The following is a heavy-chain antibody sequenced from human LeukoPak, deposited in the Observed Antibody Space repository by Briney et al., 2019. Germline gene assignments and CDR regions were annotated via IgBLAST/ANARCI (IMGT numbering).Heavy chain of an antibody. CDR2: IYWNDDK. V-gene: IGHV2-5*01. J-gene: IGHJ4*02. CDR1: GFSLTTSGVG. Sequence: SGPTLVNPTQTLTLTCTFSGFSLTTSGVGVGWIRHPPGKALEWLALIYWNDDKRYSPSLKSRLTITKDTSKTQVDLTMTNMDPVDTATYYCAHSRYCSSTSCQKFDYWGQGTLVTVSS. D-gene: IGHD2-2*01. CDR3: AHSRYCSSTSCQKFDY.